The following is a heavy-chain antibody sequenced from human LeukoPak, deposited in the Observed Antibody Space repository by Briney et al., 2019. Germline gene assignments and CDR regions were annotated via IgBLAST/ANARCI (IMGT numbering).Heavy chain of an antibody. CDR1: RFTLSTYW. CDR2: IRQDGSQE. V-gene: IGHV3-7*01. CDR3: ARGVPYDSWSGPHYSDY. D-gene: IGHD3-3*01. J-gene: IGHJ4*02. Sequence: GSLRLSCAASRFTLSTYWMSWVRQAPGKGLEWVAHIRQDGSQEYYVDSVKGRFTISRDSAKNSLYLQMNSLRAEDTAVYYCARGVPYDSWSGPHYSDYWGQGTLVTVSS.